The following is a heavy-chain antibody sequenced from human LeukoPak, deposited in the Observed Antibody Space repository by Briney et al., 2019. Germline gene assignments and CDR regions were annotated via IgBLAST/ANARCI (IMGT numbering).Heavy chain of an antibody. D-gene: IGHD3-10*01. CDR3: TRGRGWYFDL. Sequence: GGSLRLSCAASGFTFSNYWMHWVRQVPGKGLVWVSHINSDGRIINYADSVKGRFTISRDNAKNTLYLQMNSLRVEDTAVYYCTRGRGWYFDLWGRGTLVTVSS. V-gene: IGHV3-74*01. CDR2: INSDGRII. CDR1: GFTFSNYW. J-gene: IGHJ2*01.